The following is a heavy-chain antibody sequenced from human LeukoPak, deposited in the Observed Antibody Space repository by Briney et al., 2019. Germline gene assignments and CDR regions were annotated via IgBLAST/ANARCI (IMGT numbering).Heavy chain of an antibody. CDR3: ARRAVAPDAFDI. Sequence: SETLSLTCTVSGGSISRSSYYWGWSRQPPGKGLEWIGSIYYSGSTYYNPSLKSRVTISVDTSKNQFSLKLSSVTAADTAVYYCARRAVAPDAFDIWAHGTMVTVSS. CDR2: IYYSGST. D-gene: IGHD6-19*01. V-gene: IGHV4-39*01. CDR1: GGSISRSSYY. J-gene: IGHJ3*02.